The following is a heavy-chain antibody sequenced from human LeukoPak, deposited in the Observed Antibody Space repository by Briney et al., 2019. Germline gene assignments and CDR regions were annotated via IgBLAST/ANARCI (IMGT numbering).Heavy chain of an antibody. CDR1: GYTFTSYG. V-gene: IGHV1-18*01. Sequence: ASVKVSCKASGYTFTSYGISWVRQAPGQGLEWMGWISAYNGNTNYAQKLQGRVTMTTDTSTSTAYMELRSLRSDDTAVYYCARGDILTGYSGYYYGMDVWGRGTTVTVSS. CDR2: ISAYNGNT. D-gene: IGHD3-9*01. J-gene: IGHJ6*02. CDR3: ARGDILTGYSGYYYGMDV.